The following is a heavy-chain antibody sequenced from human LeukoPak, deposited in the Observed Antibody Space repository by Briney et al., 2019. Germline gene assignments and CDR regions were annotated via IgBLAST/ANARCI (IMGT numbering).Heavy chain of an antibody. D-gene: IGHD2-15*01. CDR2: IYYSGST. V-gene: IGHV4-59*01. Sequence: SETLSLTCTVSGGSISSYYWSWIRQPPGKGLEWIGYIYYSGSTNYNPSLKSRVTISVDTSKNQFPLKLSSVTAADTAVYYCARGMVAAATWGQGTLVTVSS. CDR1: GGSISSYY. J-gene: IGHJ1*01. CDR3: ARGMVAAAT.